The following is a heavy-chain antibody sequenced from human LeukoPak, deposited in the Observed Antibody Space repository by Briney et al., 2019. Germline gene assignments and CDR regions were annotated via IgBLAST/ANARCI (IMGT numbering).Heavy chain of an antibody. CDR2: ISSSGSTI. D-gene: IGHD3-10*01. CDR3: ATTLGLWFGDPVGYFDY. Sequence: GGSLRLSCAASGFTFSDYYMSWIRQAPGKGLELVSYISSSGSTIYYADSVKGRFTISRDNAKNSLYLQMNSLRAEDTAVYYCATTLGLWFGDPVGYFDYWGQGTLVTVSS. J-gene: IGHJ4*02. CDR1: GFTFSDYY. V-gene: IGHV3-11*01.